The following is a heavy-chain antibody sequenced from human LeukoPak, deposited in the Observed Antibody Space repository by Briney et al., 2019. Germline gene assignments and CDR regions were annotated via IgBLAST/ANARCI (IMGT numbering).Heavy chain of an antibody. Sequence: GGSLRLSCAASGFTFEDYAMHWVRQAPGRGLEWVSGISWDSRSKTYADSVKGRFTISRDNAKDSLYLQMNSLRGEDTALYYCAKEPSGNYYMDVWGKGTTVTVS. CDR1: GFTFEDYA. J-gene: IGHJ6*03. CDR2: ISWDSRSK. CDR3: AKEPSGNYYMDV. V-gene: IGHV3-9*01.